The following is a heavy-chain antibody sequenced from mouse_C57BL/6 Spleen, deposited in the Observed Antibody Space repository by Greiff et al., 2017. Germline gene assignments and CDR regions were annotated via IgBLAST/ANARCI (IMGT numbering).Heavy chain of an antibody. CDR1: GYSFTNYN. V-gene: IGHV1-39*01. D-gene: IGHD3-2*02. J-gene: IGHJ3*01. CDR2: INPTYGTT. Sequence: EVQLQQSGPELVKPGASVKISCKASGYSFTNYNMNWVKQSNGKSLEWIGVINPTYGTTSYNQKFKGKATLTVDPSSSTAYMQLNSLPSEDSAVYDCASQYAEATEFAYWGQGTLVTVSA. CDR3: ASQYAEATEFAY.